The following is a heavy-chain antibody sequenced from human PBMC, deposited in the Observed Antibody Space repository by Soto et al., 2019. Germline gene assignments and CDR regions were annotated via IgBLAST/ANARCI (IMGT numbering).Heavy chain of an antibody. J-gene: IGHJ4*02. Sequence: QVQLVESGGGVVQPGRSPRLSCAVSGFTFSSHAMHWVRQAPGKGLEWVTLISSDGSNKYYADSVKGRFTTSRDNSKKTMYLQMNSLRVEDTAVYYCARDDEGGSDCDLGYWGQGALVTVSS. CDR3: ARDDEGGSDCDLGY. D-gene: IGHD1-26*01. CDR1: GFTFSSHA. V-gene: IGHV3-30-3*01. CDR2: ISSDGSNK.